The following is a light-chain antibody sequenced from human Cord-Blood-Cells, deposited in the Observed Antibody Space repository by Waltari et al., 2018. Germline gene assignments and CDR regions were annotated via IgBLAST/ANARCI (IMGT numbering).Light chain of an antibody. CDR2: GAS. Sequence: EIVMTQSPATLSVSPGERATLSCRASQSVSSNLVWYQQKPGQAPRLLIYGASTRATVIPARFSRRASGTQCILTSSQQHSECLAVYYLQQYNYWPAWTFGQGTKVEIK. CDR3: QQYNYWPAWT. V-gene: IGKV3D-15*01. CDR1: QSVSSN. J-gene: IGKJ1*01.